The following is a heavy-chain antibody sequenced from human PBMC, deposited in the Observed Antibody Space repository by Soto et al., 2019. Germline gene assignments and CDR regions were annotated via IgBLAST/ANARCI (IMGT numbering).Heavy chain of an antibody. D-gene: IGHD3-10*01. CDR2: IYYSGST. V-gene: IGHV4-59*08. CDR3: ARHPGSSLWFGDSVFDY. Sequence: SETLSLTCTVSGGSISSYYWSWIRQPPGKGLEWIGYIYYSGSTNYNPSLKSRVTISVDTSKNQFSLKLSSVTAADTAVYYCARHPGSSLWFGDSVFDYWGQGTLVTVPQ. J-gene: IGHJ4*02. CDR1: GGSISSYY.